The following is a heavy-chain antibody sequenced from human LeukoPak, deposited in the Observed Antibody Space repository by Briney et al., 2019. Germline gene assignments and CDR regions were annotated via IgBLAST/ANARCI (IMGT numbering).Heavy chain of an antibody. CDR2: ISAYNGNT. V-gene: IGHV1-18*01. CDR3: ARDGTSVTSYYDYVWGSYRLDY. Sequence: GASVKVSCKASGYTFTSYGIRWVLQAPGQGLEWMGWISAYNGNTNYAQKLQGRVTMATDTSTSTAYMELRSLRSDDTAVYYCARDGTSVTSYYDYVWGSYRLDYWGQGTLVTVSS. D-gene: IGHD3-16*02. CDR1: GYTFTSYG. J-gene: IGHJ4*02.